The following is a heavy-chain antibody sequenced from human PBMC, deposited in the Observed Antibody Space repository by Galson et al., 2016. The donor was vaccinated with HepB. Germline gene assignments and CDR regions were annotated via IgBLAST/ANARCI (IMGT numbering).Heavy chain of an antibody. D-gene: IGHD4-23*01. CDR1: GDSIGRGDFY. V-gene: IGHV4-61*08. CDR3: ARAVRYSGFDTPPSY. Sequence: LSLTCNVSGDSIGRGDFYWNWVRQPPGKGLEWIGYIYYNGRTNYNSSLQSRVTISFDKSKNQFSLNVAFVTPADTAVYYCARAVRYSGFDTPPSYWGQGTRVTVSS. J-gene: IGHJ4*02. CDR2: IYYNGRT.